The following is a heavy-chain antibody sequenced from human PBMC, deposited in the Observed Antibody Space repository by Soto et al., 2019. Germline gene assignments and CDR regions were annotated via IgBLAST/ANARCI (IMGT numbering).Heavy chain of an antibody. Sequence: GGSLRLSCGASGFTFSSHWMSWVRQAPGKGLEWVANIKQDGSEKSYVDSVKGRFTISRDNAKNSLYLQMDSLRAEDTAVYYCAREWVWFGDLLRYYYYMDVWGKGTTVTVSS. CDR3: AREWVWFGDLLRYYYYMDV. D-gene: IGHD3-10*01. CDR1: GFTFSSHW. J-gene: IGHJ6*03. V-gene: IGHV3-7*01. CDR2: IKQDGSEK.